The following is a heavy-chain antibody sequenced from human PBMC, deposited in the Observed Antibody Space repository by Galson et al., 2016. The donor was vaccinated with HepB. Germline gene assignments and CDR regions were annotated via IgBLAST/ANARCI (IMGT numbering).Heavy chain of an antibody. CDR3: ARKQQLVQDRYWCFDL. Sequence: SLRLSCAASGFTFSSDYMLWARQAPGKGLEWVANINRDGSTKNYADSVRGRFTISRDNSKNTLYLQMNRLRAEDTAIYYCARKQQLVQDRYWCFDLWGRGTLVTVSS. D-gene: IGHD6-13*01. CDR2: INRDGSTK. J-gene: IGHJ2*01. V-gene: IGHV3-7*03. CDR1: GFTFSSDY.